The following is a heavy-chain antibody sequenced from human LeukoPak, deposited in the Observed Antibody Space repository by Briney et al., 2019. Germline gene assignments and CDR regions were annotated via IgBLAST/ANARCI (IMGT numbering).Heavy chain of an antibody. Sequence: GGSLRLSCSASGFTFSSSAMHWVRQAPGKGLEYVSSISNNGGIKYYADSVKGRFTISRDNSKNTVFLQMSSLRAEDTAVYYCVTRFGALFWGQGTLVTVSS. CDR1: GFTFSSSA. V-gene: IGHV3-64D*06. D-gene: IGHD3-10*01. CDR2: ISNNGGIK. J-gene: IGHJ4*02. CDR3: VTRFGALF.